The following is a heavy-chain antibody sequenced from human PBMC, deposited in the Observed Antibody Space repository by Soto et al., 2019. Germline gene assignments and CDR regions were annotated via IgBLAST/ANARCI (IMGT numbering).Heavy chain of an antibody. Sequence: ASVKVSCKASGYTFTSYGISWVRQAPGQGLEWMGWISAYNGNTNYAQKLQGRVTMTTDTSTSTAYMELRSLRSDDTAVYYCARYYDILTGFYYYYGMDVWAQGTTVTVSS. CDR1: GYTFTSYG. D-gene: IGHD3-9*01. V-gene: IGHV1-18*01. CDR3: ARYYDILTGFYYYYGMDV. J-gene: IGHJ6*02. CDR2: ISAYNGNT.